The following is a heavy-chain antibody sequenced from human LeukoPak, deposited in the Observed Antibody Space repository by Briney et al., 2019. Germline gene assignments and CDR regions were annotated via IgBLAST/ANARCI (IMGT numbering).Heavy chain of an antibody. Sequence: GGSLRLSCAASGFTFSNYGMSWVRQAPGKGLEWVSSISGRGGSTNYADSVKGRFTISRDNSKNTLYLQMNSLRAEDTAVYFCAKDGVRYCSGGTCYYFYYMDVWGKGTTVTVSS. D-gene: IGHD2-15*01. CDR2: ISGRGGST. CDR3: AKDGVRYCSGGTCYYFYYMDV. V-gene: IGHV3-23*01. CDR1: GFTFSNYG. J-gene: IGHJ6*03.